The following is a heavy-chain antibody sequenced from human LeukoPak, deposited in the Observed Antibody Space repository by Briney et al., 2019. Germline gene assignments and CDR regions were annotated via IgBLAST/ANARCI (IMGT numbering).Heavy chain of an antibody. CDR3: TKEGLPSGSSWSAWFDP. D-gene: IGHD3-10*01. CDR2: IANDGKTT. Sequence: GGSLRLSCAASGFTFSIYGTHWVRQAPGKGLEWVAVIANDGKTTYYADSVKGRFTISRDNSKNTLYLQMNSLRAEDTAVYYCTKEGLPSGSSWSAWFDPWGQGALVTVSS. V-gene: IGHV3-30*18. J-gene: IGHJ5*02. CDR1: GFTFSIYG.